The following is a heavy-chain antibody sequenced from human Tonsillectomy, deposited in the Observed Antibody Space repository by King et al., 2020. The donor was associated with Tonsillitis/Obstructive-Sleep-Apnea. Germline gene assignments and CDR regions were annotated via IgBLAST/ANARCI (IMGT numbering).Heavy chain of an antibody. D-gene: IGHD3-3*01. J-gene: IGHJ6*03. CDR2: MNPNSGNT. V-gene: IGHV1-8*01. Sequence: QLVQSGAEVMKPGASVKVSCKASGYTFTSYDINWVRQATGQGLEWMGWMNPNSGNTGYAQKFQGGVTMTRNTSISTAYMELSSLRSEDTAVYYCARALGTYYDFWSGYYTGYYYYYMDVWGKGTTVTVSS. CDR1: GYTFTSYD. CDR3: ARALGTYYDFWSGYYTGYYYYYMDV.